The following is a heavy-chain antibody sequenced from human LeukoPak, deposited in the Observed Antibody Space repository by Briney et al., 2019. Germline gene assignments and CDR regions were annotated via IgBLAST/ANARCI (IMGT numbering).Heavy chain of an antibody. CDR1: GFTFSSYW. V-gene: IGHV3-74*01. Sequence: PGGSLRLSCAASGFTFSSYWMHWVRQAPGKGLVWVSRINSDGSSTSYADSVKGRFTISRDNAKNTLYLQMNGLRAEDTAVYYCARERWFGELLFDYWGQGTLVTVSS. CDR2: INSDGSST. J-gene: IGHJ4*02. CDR3: ARERWFGELLFDY. D-gene: IGHD3-10*01.